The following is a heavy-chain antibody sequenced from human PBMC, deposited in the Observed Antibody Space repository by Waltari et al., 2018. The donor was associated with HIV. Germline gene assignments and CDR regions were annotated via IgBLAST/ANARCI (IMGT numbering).Heavy chain of an antibody. CDR3: AKGRSGIAEAGLNY. D-gene: IGHD6-19*01. CDR1: GFSFSSYA. J-gene: IGHJ4*02. V-gene: IGHV3-23*01. Sequence: EVQLLESGGGLVQPGGSLTLSCAVSGFSFSSYAMSWVRQAPGKGLEWVSTISGSGGNTYYADSVKGRFTISRDNSKNTLYLQMNSLRVEDTAVYYCAKGRSGIAEAGLNYWGQGTLVTVSS. CDR2: ISGSGGNT.